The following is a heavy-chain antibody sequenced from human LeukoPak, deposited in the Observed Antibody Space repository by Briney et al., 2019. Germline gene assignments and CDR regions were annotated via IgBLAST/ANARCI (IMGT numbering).Heavy chain of an antibody. J-gene: IGHJ4*02. D-gene: IGHD6-13*01. V-gene: IGHV4-61*08. CDR2: IYNSEST. Sequence: PSETLSLTCTVSGGSFSSSGYYWSWIRQPPGKGLEWIGYIYNSESTNYNPSLRSRVTISADTSKNQFSLKLSSVTAADTAVYFCARHRVPAAATSFDYWGQGTLVTVSS. CDR1: GGSFSSSGYY. CDR3: ARHRVPAAATSFDY.